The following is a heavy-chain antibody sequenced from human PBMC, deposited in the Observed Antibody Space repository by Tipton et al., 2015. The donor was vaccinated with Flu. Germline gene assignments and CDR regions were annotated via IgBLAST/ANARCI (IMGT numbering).Heavy chain of an antibody. D-gene: IGHD3-3*01. V-gene: IGHV4-4*07. CDR2: IYTSGST. CDR3: ARVQHDYDFWSGYLGVWYFDL. J-gene: IGHJ2*01. Sequence: TLSLTCTVSGGSISSYYWSWIRQPAGKGLEWIGRIYTSGSTNYNPSLKSRVTMSVDTSKNQFSLKLSSVTAADTAVYYCARVQHDYDFWSGYLGVWYFDLWGRGTLVTVSS. CDR1: GGSISSYY.